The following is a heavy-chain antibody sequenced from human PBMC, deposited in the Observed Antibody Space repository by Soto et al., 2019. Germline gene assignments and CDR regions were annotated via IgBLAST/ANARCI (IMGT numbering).Heavy chain of an antibody. V-gene: IGHV3-21*01. CDR2: IDSSSVYI. CDR1: AFTFSTYS. J-gene: IGHJ4*02. Sequence: PGGSLRLSCAASAFTFSTYSMNWVRQAPGKRLEWVASIDSSSVYIYYADSVKGRFTISRDNAKSSLYLQMNSLRAEDTAVYYCGRITDYCSSSTCSHPFDYWGQGTLVTVSS. D-gene: IGHD2-2*01. CDR3: GRITDYCSSSTCSHPFDY.